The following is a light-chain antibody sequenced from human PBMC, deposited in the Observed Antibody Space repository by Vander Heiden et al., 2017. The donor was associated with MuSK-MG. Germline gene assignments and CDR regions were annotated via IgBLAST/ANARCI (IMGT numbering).Light chain of an antibody. CDR3: QKDDTVPLT. CDR1: QGISNF. J-gene: IGKJ4*01. V-gene: IGKV1-27*01. Sequence: DIQMTQSPSSLSASVGDRVTITCRASQGISNFLAWYQQKPGGVPKLLIYAASISRSGVPSRFSGRGSGTDFALTISSLQPEDVATYYCQKDDTVPLTFGAGTKVEIK. CDR2: AAS.